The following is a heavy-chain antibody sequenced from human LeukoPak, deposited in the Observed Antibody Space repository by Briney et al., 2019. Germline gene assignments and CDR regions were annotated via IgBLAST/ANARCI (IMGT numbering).Heavy chain of an antibody. CDR3: ARPFHRAFDI. J-gene: IGHJ3*02. CDR2: ISSSSSTI. V-gene: IGHV3-48*01. CDR1: GFTFRDYG. Sequence: PGGSLRLSCTGSGFTFRDYGMNWVRQAPGKGLEWVSYISSSSSTIYYADSVKGRFTISRDNAKNSLYLQMNSLRAEDTAVYYCARPFHRAFDIWGQGTMVTVSS.